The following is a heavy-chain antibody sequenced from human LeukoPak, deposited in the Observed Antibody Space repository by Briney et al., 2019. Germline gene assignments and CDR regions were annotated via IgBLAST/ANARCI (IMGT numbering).Heavy chain of an antibody. CDR3: ARDRQDAFDI. J-gene: IGHJ3*02. CDR1: GFTFTNHG. V-gene: IGHV3-33*08. Sequence: PGGSLRLSCAASGFTFTNHGMHWVRQAPGKGLEWVAVIWYDGSNKYYADSVKGRFTISRDNSKNTVYLQMNSLRAEDTAVYYCARDRQDAFDIWGQGTMVTVSS. CDR2: IWYDGSNK.